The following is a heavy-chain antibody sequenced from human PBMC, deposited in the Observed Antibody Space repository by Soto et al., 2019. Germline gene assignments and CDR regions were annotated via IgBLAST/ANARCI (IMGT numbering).Heavy chain of an antibody. CDR1: GGTFSSYT. V-gene: IGHV1-69*08. CDR2: IIPILGMA. J-gene: IGHJ4*02. CDR3: ARDRLPGMTTVTTPTRDY. Sequence: QVQLVQSGAEVKKPGSSVKVSCKASGGTFSSYTISWVRQAPGQGLEWMGRIIPILGMANYAQTFQGRVTITADKSTSTAYMELSSLRSEDTAVYYCARDRLPGMTTVTTPTRDYWGQGTLVTVSS. D-gene: IGHD4-17*01.